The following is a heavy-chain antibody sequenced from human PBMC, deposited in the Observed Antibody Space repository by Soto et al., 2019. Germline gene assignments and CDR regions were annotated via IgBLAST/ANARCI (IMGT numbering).Heavy chain of an antibody. Sequence: SETLSLTCTVSGGSISSYYWSWIRQPPGKGLEWIGYIYYSGSTNYNPSLKGRVTISVDTSKNQFSLKLSSVTAADTAVYYCARGLSTRSYNWFDPWGQGTLVTVSS. CDR2: IYYSGST. CDR1: GGSISSYY. V-gene: IGHV4-59*01. CDR3: ARGLSTRSYNWFDP. D-gene: IGHD2-2*01. J-gene: IGHJ5*02.